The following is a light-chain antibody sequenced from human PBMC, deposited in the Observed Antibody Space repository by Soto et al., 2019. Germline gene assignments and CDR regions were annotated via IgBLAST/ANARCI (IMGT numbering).Light chain of an antibody. V-gene: IGLV2-14*01. CDR1: SSDGGGYNY. CDR2: EVS. CDR3: SSYTSSSTSV. J-gene: IGLJ1*01. Sequence: TPPAAVSVTRDHSISIPWTARSSDGGGYNYVSWYQQHPGKAPELMIYEVSSRPSGVSNRFSGSKSGNRASLTISGLQAEDEADYYCSSYTSSSTSVFGTGTKVTVL.